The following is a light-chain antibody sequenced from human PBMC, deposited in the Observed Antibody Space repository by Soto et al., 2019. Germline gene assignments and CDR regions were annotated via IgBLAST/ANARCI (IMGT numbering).Light chain of an antibody. Sequence: EIVLTQSPGTLSLSPGERATLSCRTSQSVSSNYLAWYQQKPGQAPRLLIYAASSRTTGIPDRFSGSGSGTDFTLTISRLDPEDFAVYYCQQYGGSITFGQGTRLEIE. J-gene: IGKJ5*01. CDR3: QQYGGSIT. CDR2: AAS. V-gene: IGKV3-20*01. CDR1: QSVSSNY.